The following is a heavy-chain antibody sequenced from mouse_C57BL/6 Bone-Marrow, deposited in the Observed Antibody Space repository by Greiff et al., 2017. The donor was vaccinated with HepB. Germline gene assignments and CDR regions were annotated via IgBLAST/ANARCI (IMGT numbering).Heavy chain of an antibody. J-gene: IGHJ4*01. CDR1: GFTFSDYG. CDR2: ISSGSSTI. CDR3: ARKETVPNYYAMDY. D-gene: IGHD1-1*01. Sequence: EVKLVESGGGLVKPGGSLKLSCAASGFTFSDYGMHWVRQAPEKGLEWVADISSGSSTIYYADTVKGRFTISRDNAKNTLFLQMTSLRSEDTAMYYCARKETVPNYYAMDYWGQGTSVTVSS. V-gene: IGHV5-17*01.